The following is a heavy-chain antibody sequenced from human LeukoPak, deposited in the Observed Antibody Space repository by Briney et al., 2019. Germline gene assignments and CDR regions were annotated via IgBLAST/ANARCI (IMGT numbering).Heavy chain of an antibody. J-gene: IGHJ5*02. Sequence: GGSLRLSCAASGFTFRSYAVSWVRQAPGKGLEWVSAITGSGGYTYNADSVKGRFTISRDNSKNTLYLQMNSLRAEDTAVYYCAKVGVAGGYYWFDPWGQGTLVTVSS. CDR3: AKVGVAGGYYWFDP. CDR2: ITGSGGYT. CDR1: GFTFRSYA. V-gene: IGHV3-23*01. D-gene: IGHD6-19*01.